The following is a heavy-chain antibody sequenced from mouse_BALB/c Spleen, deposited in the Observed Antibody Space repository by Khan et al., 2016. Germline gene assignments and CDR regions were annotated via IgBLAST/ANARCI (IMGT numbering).Heavy chain of an antibody. V-gene: IGHV3-8*02. CDR3: ARYCHVYYLSYFDS. J-gene: IGHJ2*01. CDR1: GDSITSGY. CDR2: ISYSGST. Sequence: VQLQQSGPSLVKPSQTLSLTCSVTGDSITSGYWNWIRKFTGNKLEYMGYISYSGSTYYNPSLKSRISIKRDTSKNQYYLQLNSVTTEDTDTYYRARYCHVYYLSYFDSWIQRTTLTVSS. D-gene: IGHD2-3*01.